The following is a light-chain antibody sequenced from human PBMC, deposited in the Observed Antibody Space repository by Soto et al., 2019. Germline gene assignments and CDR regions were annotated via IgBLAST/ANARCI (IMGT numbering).Light chain of an antibody. CDR3: QQRSNWLYT. J-gene: IGKJ2*01. Sequence: EIVLTQSPATLSLSPGERATLSCRASQSISRYLGWYQQKPGQPPRLLIYDAFTRATGIPARFSGSGSGADFTLTISSLEPEDFAVHYCQQRSNWLYTFGQGTKVDIK. V-gene: IGKV3-11*01. CDR2: DAF. CDR1: QSISRY.